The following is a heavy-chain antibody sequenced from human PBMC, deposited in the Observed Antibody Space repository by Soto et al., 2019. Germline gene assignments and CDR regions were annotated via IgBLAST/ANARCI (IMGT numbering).Heavy chain of an antibody. J-gene: IGHJ6*02. Sequence: WGSLRLSCAASGFTFSSYAMSWVRQAPGKGLEWVSAISGSGGSTYYADSVKGRFTISRDNSKNTLYLQMNSLRAEDTAVYYCAKARPYYDILTGYYLRSDYYYYGMDVWGQGTTVTVSS. D-gene: IGHD3-9*01. CDR2: ISGSGGST. V-gene: IGHV3-23*01. CDR3: AKARPYYDILTGYYLRSDYYYYGMDV. CDR1: GFTFSSYA.